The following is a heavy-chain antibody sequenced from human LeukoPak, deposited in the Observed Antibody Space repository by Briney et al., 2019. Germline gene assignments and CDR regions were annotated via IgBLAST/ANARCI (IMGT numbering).Heavy chain of an antibody. V-gene: IGHV3-21*01. CDR1: GFTFSNYI. CDR2: ISGSSSYI. D-gene: IGHD3-10*01. J-gene: IGHJ4*02. CDR3: ARGGAMVRGVSPLDY. Sequence: KSGGSLRLSCAASGFTFSNYIINWVRQAPGKGLEWVSSISGSSSYINYADSVKGRFTISRDNAKNSLYLQMNSLRAEDTAVYYCARGGAMVRGVSPLDYWGQGTLVTVSS.